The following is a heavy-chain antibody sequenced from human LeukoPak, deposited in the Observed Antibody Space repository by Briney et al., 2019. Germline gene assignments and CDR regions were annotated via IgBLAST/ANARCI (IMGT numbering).Heavy chain of an antibody. CDR3: ARDQAEITNVVVTAQIDY. Sequence: ASVKVSCKASGYTFTGYYMHWVRQAPGQGLEWMGWINPNSGGTNYAQKFQGRVTMTRDTSISTAYMELSRLRSDDTAVYYCARDQAEITNVVVTAQIDYWGQGTLVTVSS. CDR1: GYTFTGYY. J-gene: IGHJ4*02. D-gene: IGHD2-21*02. CDR2: INPNSGGT. V-gene: IGHV1-2*02.